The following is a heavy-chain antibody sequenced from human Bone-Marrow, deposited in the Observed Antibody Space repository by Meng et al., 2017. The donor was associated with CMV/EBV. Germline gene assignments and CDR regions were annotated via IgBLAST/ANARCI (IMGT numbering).Heavy chain of an antibody. V-gene: IGHV4-59*08. CDR1: GGSISSYY. D-gene: IGHD2-2*01. Sequence: SETLSLTCTVSGGSISSYYWSWIRQPPGKGLEWIGYIYYSGSTNYNPSLKSRVTISVDTSKNQFSLKLSSVTAADTAVYYCARHGINLADIVVVPAAPKGWFDPWGQGTLVTVSS. CDR3: ARHGINLADIVVVPAAPKGWFDP. CDR2: IYYSGST. J-gene: IGHJ5*02.